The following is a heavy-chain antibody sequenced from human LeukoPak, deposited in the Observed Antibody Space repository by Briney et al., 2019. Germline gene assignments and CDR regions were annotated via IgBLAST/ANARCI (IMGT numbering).Heavy chain of an antibody. CDR1: GGSIRSRNYY. CDR3: ARGNYDFWSGYYIDY. V-gene: IGHV4-61*01. D-gene: IGHD3-3*01. J-gene: IGHJ4*02. Sequence: SETLSLTCTVSGGSIRSRNYYWSWIRQPPGKGLEWIGYIYYSGSTNYNPSLKSRVTISVDTSKNQFSLKLSSVTAADTAVYYCARGNYDFWSGYYIDYWGQGTLVTVSS. CDR2: IYYSGST.